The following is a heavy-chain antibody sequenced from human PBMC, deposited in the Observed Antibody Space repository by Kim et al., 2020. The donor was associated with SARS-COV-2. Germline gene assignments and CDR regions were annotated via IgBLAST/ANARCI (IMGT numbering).Heavy chain of an antibody. J-gene: IGHJ4*02. D-gene: IGHD6-13*01. CDR3: ARGRASSSWYDY. V-gene: IGHV4-30-2*05. Sequence: TPPHKSRDTISVDTSKNQFSLKLSSVTAADTAVYYCARGRASSSWYDYWGQGTLVTVSS.